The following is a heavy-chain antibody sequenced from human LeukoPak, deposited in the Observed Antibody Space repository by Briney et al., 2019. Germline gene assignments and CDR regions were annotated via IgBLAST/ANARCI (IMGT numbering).Heavy chain of an antibody. J-gene: IGHJ4*02. CDR1: GYTFTGYY. D-gene: IGHD3-22*01. Sequence: GASVKVSCKASGYTFTGYYMNWVRQAPGQGLEWMGWINPNSGGTKYAQKFQGRVIVTRDTSTSTVYMELSRLRSDDTAVYYCATGEYSSGYLLGHWGQGTLVIVSS. CDR2: INPNSGGT. V-gene: IGHV1-2*02. CDR3: ATGEYSSGYLLGH.